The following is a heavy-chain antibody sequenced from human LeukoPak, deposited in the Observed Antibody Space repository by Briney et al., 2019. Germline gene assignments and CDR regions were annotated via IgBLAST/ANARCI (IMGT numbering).Heavy chain of an antibody. V-gene: IGHV5-51*03. D-gene: IGHD1-14*01. Sequence: KPGESLRISCKGSGYSFTSYWIGWVRQMPGKGLEWMGIIYPGDSDTRYRPSFQGQVTISADKSISTAYLQWSSLKASDPAMYYCATPGGKFLTGTFIDAFDIWGQGTMVTVSS. CDR1: GYSFTSYW. CDR3: ATPGGKFLTGTFIDAFDI. CDR2: IYPGDSDT. J-gene: IGHJ3*02.